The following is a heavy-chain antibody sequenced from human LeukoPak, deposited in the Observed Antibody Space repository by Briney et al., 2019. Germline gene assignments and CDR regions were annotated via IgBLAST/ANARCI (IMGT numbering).Heavy chain of an antibody. D-gene: IGHD3-3*01. J-gene: IGHJ6*02. CDR2: ISAYNGNT. Sequence: ASVKVSCKASGYTFTSYGISWVRQAPGQGLEWMGWISAYNGNTNYAQKLQGRVTMTTDTSTSTAYMELRSLRSDDTAVYYCARVPPRYDFWSGYYCCYYYYGMDVWGQGTTVTVSS. V-gene: IGHV1-18*01. CDR3: ARVPPRYDFWSGYYCCYYYYGMDV. CDR1: GYTFTSYG.